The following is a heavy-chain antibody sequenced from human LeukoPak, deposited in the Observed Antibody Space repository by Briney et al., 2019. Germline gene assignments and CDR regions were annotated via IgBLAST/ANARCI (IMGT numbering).Heavy chain of an antibody. J-gene: IGHJ4*02. Sequence: PSETLSLTCTVSGGSISSYYWSWIRQPAGKGLEWIGRIYTSGSTNYNPSLKSRVTMSVDTSKNQFSLKLSSVTAADPPVYYCARTPRDCSGGSCYEGDFDYWGQGTLVTVSS. CDR3: ARTPRDCSGGSCYEGDFDY. V-gene: IGHV4-4*07. CDR1: GGSISSYY. CDR2: IYTSGST. D-gene: IGHD2-15*01.